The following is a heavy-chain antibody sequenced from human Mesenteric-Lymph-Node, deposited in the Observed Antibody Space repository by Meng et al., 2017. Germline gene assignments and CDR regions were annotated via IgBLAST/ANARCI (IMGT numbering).Heavy chain of an antibody. J-gene: IGHJ4*02. CDR2: ISPYNGNT. Sequence: QGQLVQSGAEVKKPGASVTVSCKTSGYSFTTYGITWVRQAPGQGLEWMGWISPYNGNTNYAQRPQGRVTMTTDTSTSTAYMELTSLRSDDTAVYYCARGGYSYIFYFDSWGQGTLVTVSS. V-gene: IGHV1-18*01. D-gene: IGHD5-18*01. CDR3: ARGGYSYIFYFDS. CDR1: GYSFTTYG.